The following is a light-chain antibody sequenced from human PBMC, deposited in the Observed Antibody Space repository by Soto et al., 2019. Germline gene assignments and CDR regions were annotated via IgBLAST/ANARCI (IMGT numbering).Light chain of an antibody. CDR1: QSVRSN. CDR3: QQYNNWPPIT. V-gene: IGKV3-15*01. J-gene: IGKJ5*01. CDR2: GAS. Sequence: VVRTQSPAILSVSPWERVTLSCRASQSVRSNLAWYQQKPGQSPRLLIYGASTRATGIPARFSGSGSGTEFTLTISSLQSEDFAVYYCQQYNNWPPITFDQGTRLEIK.